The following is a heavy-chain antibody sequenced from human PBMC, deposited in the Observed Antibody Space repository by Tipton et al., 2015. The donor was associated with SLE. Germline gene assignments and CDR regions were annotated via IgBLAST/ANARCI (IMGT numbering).Heavy chain of an antibody. Sequence: SLRLSCAASGFNFANYAMSWVRQAPGKGLEAVSLIYAATSDTYYSDSVKGRFTISRDNAGKSLYLEMNSLRAEDTALYYCARDNWGRPFDIDGFDIWGQGTMVTVSS. V-gene: IGHV3-23*03. CDR3: ARDNWGRPFDIDGFDI. CDR2: IYAATSDT. CDR1: GFNFANYA. J-gene: IGHJ3*02. D-gene: IGHD7-27*01.